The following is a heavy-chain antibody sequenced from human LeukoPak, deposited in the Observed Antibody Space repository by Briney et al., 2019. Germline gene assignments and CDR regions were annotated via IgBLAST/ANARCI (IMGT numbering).Heavy chain of an antibody. D-gene: IGHD3-10*01. V-gene: IGHV3-30-3*01. CDR3: ARERTEFGYYYYYGMDV. CDR1: GFTFSSYA. CDR2: ISYDGSNK. Sequence: PGGSLRLSCAASGFTFSSYAMHWVRQAPGKGLEWVAVISYDGSNKYYADSVKGRFTISRDNSKNTLYLQMNSLRAEDTAVYYCARERTEFGYYYYYGMDVWGQGTTDTVSS. J-gene: IGHJ6*02.